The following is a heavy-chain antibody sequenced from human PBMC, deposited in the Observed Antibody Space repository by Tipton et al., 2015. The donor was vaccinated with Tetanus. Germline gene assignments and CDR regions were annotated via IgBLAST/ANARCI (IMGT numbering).Heavy chain of an antibody. CDR1: GGSVRSGDFS. CDR2: VSYSGRT. Sequence: TLSLTCTVSGGSVRSGDFSWNWIRQPPGKGLEWLAYVSYSGRTNSNYSLKSRTTISQDTSKNQFSLRLTSVTAADTAVYYCARGLIDDFLGSRIYSDSWGPGTLVTVSS. J-gene: IGHJ4*02. V-gene: IGHV4-61*08. D-gene: IGHD2-21*01. CDR3: ARGLIDDFLGSRIYSDS.